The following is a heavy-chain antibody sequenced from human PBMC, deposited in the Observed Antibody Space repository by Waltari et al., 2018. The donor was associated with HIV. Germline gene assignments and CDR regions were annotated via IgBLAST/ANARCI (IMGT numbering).Heavy chain of an antibody. CDR3: AKPAAMASYGMDV. J-gene: IGHJ6*02. D-gene: IGHD5-18*01. Sequence: QVQLVETGGGVVQPGRSLRLSCAAAGFTFSSHRMHWVRQAPGKGLEWVAVISYDGSNKYYADSVKGRFTISRDNSKNTLYLQMNSLRAEDTTVYYCAKPAAMASYGMDVWGQGTTVTVSS. CDR1: GFTFSSHR. V-gene: IGHV3-30*18. CDR2: ISYDGSNK.